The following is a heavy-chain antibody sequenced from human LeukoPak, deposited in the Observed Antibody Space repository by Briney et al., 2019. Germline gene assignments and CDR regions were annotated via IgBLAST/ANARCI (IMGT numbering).Heavy chain of an antibody. CDR3: ARGGRIQLWSLDV. Sequence: GGSLRLSCAASGFTFSSYAMSWVRQAPGKGLVWVSVIYSGGSTYYADSVKGRFTISRDNSKNTLYLQMNGLRAEDTAVYYCARGGRIQLWSLDVWGQGTTVTVSS. V-gene: IGHV3-66*01. J-gene: IGHJ6*02. D-gene: IGHD5-18*01. CDR1: GFTFSSYA. CDR2: IYSGGST.